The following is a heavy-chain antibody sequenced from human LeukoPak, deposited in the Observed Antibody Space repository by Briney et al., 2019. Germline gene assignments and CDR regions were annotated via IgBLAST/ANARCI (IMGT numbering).Heavy chain of an antibody. CDR1: GGSISSSSYY. CDR2: INYSGNT. D-gene: IGHD2-15*01. V-gene: IGHV4-39*07. J-gene: IGHJ6*03. CDR3: ARGRMVAATKSSRDQRVGVYYMDV. Sequence: PLETLSLTCTVSGGSISSSSYYWAWIRQPPGKGLEWIGSINYSGNTYYNPSLKSRVTMSVDTSKNQFSLKLSSVTAADTAVYYCARGRMVAATKSSRDQRVGVYYMDVWGKGTTVTISS.